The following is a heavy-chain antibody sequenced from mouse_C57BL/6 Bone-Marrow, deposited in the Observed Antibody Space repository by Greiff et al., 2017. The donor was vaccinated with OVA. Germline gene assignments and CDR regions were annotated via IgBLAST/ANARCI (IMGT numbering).Heavy chain of an antibody. D-gene: IGHD2-1*01. CDR3: ASLALYYGTYGDWFAY. V-gene: IGHV1-81*01. J-gene: IGHJ3*01. CDR2: IYPRSGNT. Sequence: VQLQQSGAELARPGASVKLSCKASGYTFTSYGISWVKQRTGQGLEWIGEIYPRSGNTYYNEKFKGKATLTADKSSSTAYMELRSLTSEDSAVYFCASLALYYGTYGDWFAYWGQGTLVTVSA. CDR1: GYTFTSYG.